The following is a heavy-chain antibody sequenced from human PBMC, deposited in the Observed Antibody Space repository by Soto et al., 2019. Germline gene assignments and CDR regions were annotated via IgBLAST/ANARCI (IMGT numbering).Heavy chain of an antibody. J-gene: IGHJ4*02. CDR3: ARDRGRDDPIDL. D-gene: IGHD3-10*01. CDR2: IWHDGAHI. V-gene: IGHV3-33*01. Sequence: QVQLVESGGGVVQPGTSLRLSCAASGFSFSSYGMHWVRQAPGKGLAWVAVIWHDGAHIEYADSVKGRFTVSRDNSKSLLYLQRNSLRAEDMAVYHCARDRGRDDPIDLWGKGTLVTVSS. CDR1: GFSFSSYG.